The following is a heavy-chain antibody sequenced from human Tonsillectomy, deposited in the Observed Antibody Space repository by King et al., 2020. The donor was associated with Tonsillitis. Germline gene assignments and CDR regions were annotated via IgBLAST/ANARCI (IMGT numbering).Heavy chain of an antibody. CDR2: INSDGSST. CDR3: AREVESDSYYGLDV. V-gene: IGHV3-74*01. CDR1: AFTFRSSW. J-gene: IGHJ6*02. D-gene: IGHD5-24*01. Sequence: VQLVESGGGLLQPGGSLRLSCAASAFTFRSSWMHWVRQAPGKGLVWVSRINSDGSSTTYADSVKGRFTISRDNAKDTLYLQMNSLRAEDTAVYYCAREVESDSYYGLDVWGQGTTVTVSS.